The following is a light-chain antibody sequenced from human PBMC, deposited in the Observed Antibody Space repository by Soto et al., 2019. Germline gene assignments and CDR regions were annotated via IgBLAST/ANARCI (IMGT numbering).Light chain of an antibody. CDR1: QSVTSAH. CDR3: LQHSGTSPKT. J-gene: IGKJ1*01. CDR2: GAS. V-gene: IGKV3-20*01. Sequence: IVLTQSPSKMYMGSGEIANISSRAIQSVTSAHLAWYRQKVGQAPRLLIYGASNRATGIPDRFSGSGSGTDFTLNITRLEPEDSAVYYCLQHSGTSPKTFGQGTKVDIK.